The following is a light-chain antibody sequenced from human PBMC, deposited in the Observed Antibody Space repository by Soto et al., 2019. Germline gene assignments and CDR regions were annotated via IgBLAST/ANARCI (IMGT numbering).Light chain of an antibody. CDR3: QQRSNWPST. V-gene: IGKV3-11*01. J-gene: IGKJ4*01. CDR1: QSVSSY. Sequence: EIVLTQSPGTLSLSPGNRATLSCRASQSVSSYLAWYQQKPGQAPRLLIYDASNRATGIPARFSGSGSGTDFTLTITSLEPEDFAVYYCQQRSNWPSTFGGGTKVEIK. CDR2: DAS.